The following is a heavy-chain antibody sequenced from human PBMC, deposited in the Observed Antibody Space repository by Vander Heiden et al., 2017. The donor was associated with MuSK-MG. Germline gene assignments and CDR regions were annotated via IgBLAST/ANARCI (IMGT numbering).Heavy chain of an antibody. CDR2: ISWDGTTT. Sequence: EVQLVESGGTVVQPGGSLRLSCAASGFAFNDYALHWVRQVPGKGLDWVSLISWDGTTTYYADSVKGRFTVSRDNSKNSLYLQMNSLGAEDTAFYYCVKVRLRWKHYGLDLWGQGTTVTVSS. V-gene: IGHV3-43D*03. D-gene: IGHD4-17*01. J-gene: IGHJ6*02. CDR1: GFAFNDYA. CDR3: VKVRLRWKHYGLDL.